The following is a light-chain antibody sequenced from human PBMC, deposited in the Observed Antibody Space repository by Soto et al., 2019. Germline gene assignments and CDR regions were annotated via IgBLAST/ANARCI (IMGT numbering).Light chain of an antibody. CDR3: QQYDNLSWT. V-gene: IGKV3-20*01. Sequence: DIALTQSPGTLSLSPGESATLLCRASQSVIINYLAWYQQKPGQPPRLLVYGASGRATGIPRRFSGSGSGTDFTLTISRLEPEDFAVYFCQQYDNLSWTFGQGTKVDIK. CDR2: GAS. J-gene: IGKJ1*01. CDR1: QSVIINY.